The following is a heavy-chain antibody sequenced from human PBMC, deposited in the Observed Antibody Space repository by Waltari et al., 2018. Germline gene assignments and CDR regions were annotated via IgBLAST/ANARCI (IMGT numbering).Heavy chain of an antibody. D-gene: IGHD1-1*01. J-gene: IGHJ4*02. Sequence: QVQLVESGGGLVKPGGSLRLSCEASGFTLSEFYMSWFRQAPGKGLEWVSFISGTGESMYYADSVKGRFTIARDNAKNALFLQMNSLSVEDTATYYCARGYFYGGQGALVTVSS. CDR3: ARGYFY. V-gene: IGHV3-11*01. CDR2: ISGTGESM. CDR1: GFTLSEFY.